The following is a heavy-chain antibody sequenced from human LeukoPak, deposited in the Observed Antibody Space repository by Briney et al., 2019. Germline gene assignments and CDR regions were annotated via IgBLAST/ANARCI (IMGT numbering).Heavy chain of an antibody. V-gene: IGHV1-2*02. J-gene: IGHJ5*02. CDR3: ARDRTVDMGWFDP. D-gene: IGHD5-12*01. CDR2: INPNSGGT. CDR1: GYTFTGYY. Sequence: GASVKVSCKASGYTFTGYYMHWVRQAPGQGLEWMGWINPNSGGTNYAQKFQGRVTMTRDTSTSTVYMELSSLRSEDTAVYYCARDRTVDMGWFDPWGQGTLVTVSS.